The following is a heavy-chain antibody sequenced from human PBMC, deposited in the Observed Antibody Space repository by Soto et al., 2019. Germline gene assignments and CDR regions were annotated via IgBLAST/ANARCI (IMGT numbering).Heavy chain of an antibody. CDR2: SRDKANSYTT. CDR1: GFTFTDHY. D-gene: IGHD1-26*01. Sequence: EVQLVESGGGLVQPGGSLRLSCVASGFTFTDHYMDWVRQAPGKGLEWVARSRDKANSYTTEYAASVKGRFTISRDYSKNSLYLQMNSLKTEDTAVYYCTRRWEGANSATAFDIWGQGTMVTVSS. V-gene: IGHV3-72*01. CDR3: TRRWEGANSATAFDI. J-gene: IGHJ3*02.